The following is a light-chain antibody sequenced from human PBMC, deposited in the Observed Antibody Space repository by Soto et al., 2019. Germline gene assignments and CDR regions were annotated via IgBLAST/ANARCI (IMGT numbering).Light chain of an antibody. Sequence: QSALTQPPSASGSPGQSVTISCTGTSRDVGNYNYVSWYQQHPGKAPKLIIYEVSKRPSGVPDRFSGSKSGNTASLTVSGLQAEDEADYYCSSYAGSNSVVFGGGTKLTVL. V-gene: IGLV2-8*01. CDR3: SSYAGSNSVV. CDR2: EVS. J-gene: IGLJ2*01. CDR1: SRDVGNYNY.